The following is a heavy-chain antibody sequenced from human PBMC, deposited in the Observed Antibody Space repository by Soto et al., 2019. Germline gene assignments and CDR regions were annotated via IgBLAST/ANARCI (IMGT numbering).Heavy chain of an antibody. CDR3: ASFRDFWSGYEEARWFDP. J-gene: IGHJ5*02. CDR1: GGSISSGDYY. Sequence: PSETLSLTCTVSGGSISSGDYYWSWIRQPPGKGLEWIGYIYYSGSTYYNPSLKSRVTISVDTSKNQFSLKLSSVTAADTAVYYCASFRDFWSGYEEARWFDPWGQGTLVTVSS. CDR2: IYYSGST. V-gene: IGHV4-30-4*01. D-gene: IGHD3-3*01.